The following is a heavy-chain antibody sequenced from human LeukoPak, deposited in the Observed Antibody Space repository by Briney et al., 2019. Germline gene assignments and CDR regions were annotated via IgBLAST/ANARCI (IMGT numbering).Heavy chain of an antibody. CDR1: GYTFTGYY. J-gene: IGHJ4*02. CDR2: INPNSGGT. D-gene: IGHD6-13*01. CDR3: AKDGSSSWLDPFDY. Sequence: ASVKVSCKASGYTFTGYYMHWVRQAPGQGLEWMGWINPNSGGTNYAQKFQGRVTMTRDTSISTAYMELSRLRAEDTAVYYCAKDGSSSWLDPFDYWGQGTLVTVSS. V-gene: IGHV1-2*02.